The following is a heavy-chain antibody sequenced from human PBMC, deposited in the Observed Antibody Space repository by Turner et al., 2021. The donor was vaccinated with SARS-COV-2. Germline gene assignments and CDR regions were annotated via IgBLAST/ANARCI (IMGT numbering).Heavy chain of an antibody. CDR1: GGSISRSSYY. V-gene: IGHV4-39*01. J-gene: IGHJ6*02. CDR3: ARRLVVQGTDDYSYYYGMDV. D-gene: IGHD3-22*01. CDR2: IYYSGST. Sequence: QLQLQESGPGLVKPSETLSLPCTVSGGSISRSSYYWGWIRQPPGKGLEWIGNIYYSGSTYYNPALKSRVTISVDTSKNQFSLKLSSVTATDTAVYYCARRLVVQGTDDYSYYYGMDVWGQGTTVTVSS.